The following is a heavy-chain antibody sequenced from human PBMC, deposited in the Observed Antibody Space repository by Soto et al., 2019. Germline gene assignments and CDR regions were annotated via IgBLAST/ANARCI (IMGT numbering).Heavy chain of an antibody. Sequence: SETLSLTCTVSGGSISSGDYYWSWIRQPPGKGLEWIGYIYYSGSTYYNPSLKSRVTISVDTSKNQFSLKLSPVTAADTAVYYCARNAAMDIAYYFDYWGQGTLVTVSS. D-gene: IGHD2-2*03. CDR3: ARNAAMDIAYYFDY. CDR2: IYYSGST. CDR1: GGSISSGDYY. J-gene: IGHJ4*02. V-gene: IGHV4-30-4*01.